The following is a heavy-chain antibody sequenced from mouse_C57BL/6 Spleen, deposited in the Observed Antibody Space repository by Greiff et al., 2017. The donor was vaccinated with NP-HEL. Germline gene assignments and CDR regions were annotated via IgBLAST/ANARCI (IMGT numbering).Heavy chain of an antibody. CDR3: TTDDYEYDGFAY. J-gene: IGHJ3*01. Sequence: EVKVVESGAELVRPGASVKLSCTASGFNIKDYYMHWVKQRPEQGLEWIGRIDPEDGDTEYAPKFQGKATMTADTSSNTAYLQLSSLTSEDTAVYYCTTDDYEYDGFAYWGQGTLVTVSA. CDR2: IDPEDGDT. V-gene: IGHV14-1*01. CDR1: GFNIKDYY. D-gene: IGHD2-4*01.